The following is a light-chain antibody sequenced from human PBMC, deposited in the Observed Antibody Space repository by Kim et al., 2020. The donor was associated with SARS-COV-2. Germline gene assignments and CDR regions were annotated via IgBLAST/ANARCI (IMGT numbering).Light chain of an antibody. V-gene: IGKV1-5*03. Sequence: SVGDRGTITCRAAQNIDSWLAWYQQKPGKAPKLLIFKTSILHSGVPSRFSGSGSGTEFTLTISSLQPDDFATYYCQNYNSYSARTFGQGTKVDIK. CDR2: KTS. CDR1: QNIDSW. CDR3: QNYNSYSART. J-gene: IGKJ1*01.